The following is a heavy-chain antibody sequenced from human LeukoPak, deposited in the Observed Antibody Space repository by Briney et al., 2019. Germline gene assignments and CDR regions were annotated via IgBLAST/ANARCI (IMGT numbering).Heavy chain of an antibody. Sequence: GGSLRLSCAASGFTVSSNYMSWVRQAPGKGLEWVAVIWYDGSNKYYADSVKGRFTISRDNSKNTLYLQMNSLRAEDTAVYYCARDSVCTNGVCSYYFDYWGQGTLVTVSS. V-gene: IGHV3-33*08. D-gene: IGHD2-8*01. CDR2: IWYDGSNK. J-gene: IGHJ4*02. CDR1: GFTVSSNY. CDR3: ARDSVCTNGVCSYYFDY.